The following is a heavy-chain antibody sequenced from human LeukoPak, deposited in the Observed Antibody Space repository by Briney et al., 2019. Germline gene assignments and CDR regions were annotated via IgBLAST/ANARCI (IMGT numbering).Heavy chain of an antibody. D-gene: IGHD1-7*01. J-gene: IGHJ6*02. CDR3: ARDNWNYGSSMDV. CDR1: GGSISSSY. Sequence: SETLSLTCTVSGGSISSSYWSWIRQPPGKGLEWIGYIYYSGSTNYNPSLKSRVTISVDTSKNKFSLKLSSVTAADTAVYYCARDNWNYGSSMDVWGQGTTVTVSS. V-gene: IGHV4-59*01. CDR2: IYYSGST.